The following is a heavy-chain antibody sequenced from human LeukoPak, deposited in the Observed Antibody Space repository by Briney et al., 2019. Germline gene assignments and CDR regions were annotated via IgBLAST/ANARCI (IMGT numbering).Heavy chain of an antibody. CDR2: IYYSGFT. Sequence: SETLSLTCTVSGGSISSSSYYWGWIRQPPGKGLEWIGSIYYSGFTYYNPSLKSRVIISVETSENQLSLKLSSVTAADTAVYYCARGGGSGNYQFDNWGQGTLITVSS. CDR1: GGSISSSSYY. D-gene: IGHD3-22*01. CDR3: ARGGGSGNYQFDN. V-gene: IGHV4-39*07. J-gene: IGHJ4*02.